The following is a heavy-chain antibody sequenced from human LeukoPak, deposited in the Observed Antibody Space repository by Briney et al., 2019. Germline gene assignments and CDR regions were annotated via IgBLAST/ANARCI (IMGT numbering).Heavy chain of an antibody. V-gene: IGHV4-59*12. CDR1: GGSISSYY. J-gene: IGHJ5*02. CDR2: IYYSGST. Sequence: SETLSLTCTVSGGSISSYYWSWIRQPPGKGLEWIGYIYYSGSTNYNPSLWGRVTISVDTPKNQFSLKLSSVTAADTAVYYCARVGPFMITFGGVNPWGQGTLVTVSS. CDR3: ARVGPFMITFGGVNP. D-gene: IGHD3-16*01.